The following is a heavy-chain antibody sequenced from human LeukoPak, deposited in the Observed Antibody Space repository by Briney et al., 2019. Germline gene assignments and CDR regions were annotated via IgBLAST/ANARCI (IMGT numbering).Heavy chain of an antibody. CDR3: ARGPYSYGFTDY. J-gene: IGHJ4*02. V-gene: IGHV4-59*01. CDR2: IYYSGST. D-gene: IGHD5-18*01. CDR1: GGSISSYY. Sequence: PSETLSLTCTVSGGSISSYYWSWIRQPPGKGLEGIGYIYYSGSTNYNPSLKSRVTLSVDTSKNQFSLKLSSVTAADTAVYYCARGPYSYGFTDYWGQGTLVTVSS.